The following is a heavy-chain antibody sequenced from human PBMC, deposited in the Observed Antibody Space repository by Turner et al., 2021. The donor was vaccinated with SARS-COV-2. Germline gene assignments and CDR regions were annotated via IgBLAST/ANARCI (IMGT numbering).Heavy chain of an antibody. D-gene: IGHD2-2*02. CDR1: GFTFSSYG. CDR3: AMGGYCSSTSCYTDYYYYGMDV. J-gene: IGHJ6*02. Sequence: QVQLVESGGGVVQPGRSLRLSCAASGFTFSSYGMHWVRQAAGKGLEWVAVIWYDGSNKYYADSVKGRFTISRDNSKNTLYLQMNSLRAEDTAVYNCAMGGYCSSTSCYTDYYYYGMDVWGQGTTVTVSS. CDR2: IWYDGSNK. V-gene: IGHV3-33*01.